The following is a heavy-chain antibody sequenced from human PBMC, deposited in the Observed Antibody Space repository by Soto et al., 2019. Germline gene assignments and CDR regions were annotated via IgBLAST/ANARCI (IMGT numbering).Heavy chain of an antibody. Sequence: QVQLVQSGAEVKKPGASVKVSCKASGYTFTSYHINWVRQATGQGLEWVGWLNPNSGNTGYAQKLQGRVTMTRNTSISTAYMELSSLTSEDTAVYYCASGPSYGAKMAENWFDPWGQGTLVTVSS. D-gene: IGHD4-17*01. CDR1: GYTFTSYH. V-gene: IGHV1-8*01. J-gene: IGHJ5*02. CDR3: ASGPSYGAKMAENWFDP. CDR2: LNPNSGNT.